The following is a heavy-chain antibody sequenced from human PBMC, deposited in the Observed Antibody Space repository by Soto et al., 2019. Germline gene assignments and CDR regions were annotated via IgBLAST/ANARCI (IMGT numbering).Heavy chain of an antibody. D-gene: IGHD4-17*01. CDR3: ARVVYGGNSGNWFDP. J-gene: IGHJ5*02. Sequence: GXSEKVSVKASGYTFTSYGISWVRQAPGQGLEWMGWISAYNGNTNYAQKLQGRVTMTTDTSTSTAYMELRSLRSDDTAVYYCARVVYGGNSGNWFDPWGQGTLVTVSS. V-gene: IGHV1-18*01. CDR2: ISAYNGNT. CDR1: GYTFTSYG.